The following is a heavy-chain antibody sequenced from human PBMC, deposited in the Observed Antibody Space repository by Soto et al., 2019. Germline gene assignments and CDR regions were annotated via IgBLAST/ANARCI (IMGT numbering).Heavy chain of an antibody. CDR3: AKDRTYYDILTGSNDAFDI. Sequence: LRLSCAASGFTFSSYAMSWVRQAPGKGLEWVSAISGSGGSTYYADSVKGRFTISRDNSKNTLYLQMNSLRAEDTAVYYCAKDRTYYDILTGSNDAFDIWGQGTMVTVSS. CDR2: ISGSGGST. D-gene: IGHD3-9*01. J-gene: IGHJ3*02. V-gene: IGHV3-23*01. CDR1: GFTFSSYA.